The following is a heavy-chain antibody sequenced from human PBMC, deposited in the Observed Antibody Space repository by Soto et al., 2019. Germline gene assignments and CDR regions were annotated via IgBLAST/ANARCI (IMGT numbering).Heavy chain of an antibody. CDR3: AKEGPITNWYFDY. J-gene: IGHJ4*02. V-gene: IGHV3-30*18. CDR2: ISYDGNVA. CDR1: GFTFSNYG. Sequence: QVQLVESGGGVVQPGRSLRLSCAASGFTFSNYGMHWVRQAPGKGLEWVIVISYDGNVAYYADSVKGRFTISRDNSKNTLYLQMNRLRTEDTAMYYCAKEGPITNWYFDYWGQGNLVTVSS. D-gene: IGHD1-1*01.